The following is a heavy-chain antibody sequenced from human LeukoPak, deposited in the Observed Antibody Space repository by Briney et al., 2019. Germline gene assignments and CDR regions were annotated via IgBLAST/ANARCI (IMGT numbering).Heavy chain of an antibody. J-gene: IGHJ4*02. CDR1: GFTFTSYT. CDR2: ISGSSGYL. CDR3: AREAVAATNTFDY. D-gene: IGHD6-13*01. Sequence: PGGSLRLSCAASGFTFTSYTMNWVLQAPGRGLEWVSSISGSSGYLYHADSVKGRFTISRDNAENSLYLQMSSLRAEDTAVYYCAREAVAATNTFDYWGQGTLVTVSS. V-gene: IGHV3-21*01.